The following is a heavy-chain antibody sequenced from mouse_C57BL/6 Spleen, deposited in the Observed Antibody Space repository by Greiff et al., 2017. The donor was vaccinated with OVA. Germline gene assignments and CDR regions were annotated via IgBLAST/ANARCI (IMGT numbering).Heavy chain of an antibody. Sequence: VKLQESGAELVKPGASVKISCKASGYAFSSYWMNWVKQRPGKGLEWIGQIYPGDGDTNYNGKFKGKATLTADKSSSTAYMQLSSLTSEDSAVYFCARPVYYGSSYDWYFDVWGTGTTVTVSS. V-gene: IGHV1-80*01. D-gene: IGHD1-1*01. J-gene: IGHJ1*03. CDR3: ARPVYYGSSYDWYFDV. CDR2: IYPGDGDT. CDR1: GYAFSSYW.